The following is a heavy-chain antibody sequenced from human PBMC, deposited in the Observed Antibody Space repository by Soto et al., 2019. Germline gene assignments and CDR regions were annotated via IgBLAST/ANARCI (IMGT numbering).Heavy chain of an antibody. CDR1: GFTFSSYA. CDR3: ARGSTDSYPRSRIFDF. CDR2: ISYDGSNK. V-gene: IGHV3-30-3*01. J-gene: IGHJ4*02. Sequence: GGSLRLSCAASGFTFSSYAMHWVRQAPGKGLEWVAVISYDGSNKYYADSVKGRFTISRDNSKKTLYLQMTSLTAEDSDMYFCARGSTDSYPRSRIFDFSGRGTLVTVSS. D-gene: IGHD2-21*01.